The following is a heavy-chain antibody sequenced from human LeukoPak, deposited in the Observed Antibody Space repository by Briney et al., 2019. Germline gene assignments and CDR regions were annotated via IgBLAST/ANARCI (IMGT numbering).Heavy chain of an antibody. CDR1: GFTFSNYW. CDR3: AKDLHYGSADY. V-gene: IGHV3-74*01. J-gene: IGHJ4*02. CDR2: INPDGSTT. Sequence: GGSLRLSCAASGFTFSNYWMHWVRHDPGKGLVWVSFINPDGSTTNYADSVKGRFTISRDNAKNALYLQMNSLRAEDTAVYYCAKDLHYGSADYWGQGTLVTVSS. D-gene: IGHD3-10*01.